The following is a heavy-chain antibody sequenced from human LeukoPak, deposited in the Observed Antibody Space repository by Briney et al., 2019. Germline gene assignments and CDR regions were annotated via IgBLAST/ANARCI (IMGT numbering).Heavy chain of an antibody. D-gene: IGHD6-13*01. CDR2: IYSGGET. CDR1: GVSVSSNF. CDR3: TRDPPAVAINTYA. J-gene: IGHJ5*02. V-gene: IGHV3-66*01. Sequence: GGSLRLSCAASGVSVSSNFMIWVRQAPGKGXXXXXLIYSGGETSYADSVKGRFSISRDNSKNTLYLQMNSLRVEDTAVYYCTRDPPAVAINTYAWGQGTLVTVSS.